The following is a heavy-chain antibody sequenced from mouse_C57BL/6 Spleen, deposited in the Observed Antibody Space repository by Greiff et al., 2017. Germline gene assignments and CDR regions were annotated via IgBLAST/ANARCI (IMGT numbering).Heavy chain of an antibody. Sequence: VQLQQSGAELVRPGASVKLSCTASGFNIKDDYMHWVKQRPEQGLEWIGWIDPENGDTEYASKFQGKATITADTSSNTAYLQLSSLTSEDTAVYYCTKDGYDDWYLDVWGTGTTVTVSS. V-gene: IGHV14-4*01. CDR1: GFNIKDDY. D-gene: IGHD2-2*01. CDR3: TKDGYDDWYLDV. J-gene: IGHJ1*03. CDR2: IDPENGDT.